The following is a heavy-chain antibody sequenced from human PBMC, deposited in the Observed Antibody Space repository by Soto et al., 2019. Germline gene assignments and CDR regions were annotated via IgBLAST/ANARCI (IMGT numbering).Heavy chain of an antibody. J-gene: IGHJ4*02. V-gene: IGHV1-69*19. D-gene: IGHD2-15*01. CDR2: ISPMFGAA. CDR1: GGTFNTYA. Sequence: QVQLVQSGAEMKKPGSSVKVSCQSSGGTFNTYAMNWVRQAPGQGPEWMGDISPMFGAANYAPKFQGRVTITADESTGTSYMPLSSLTSEDTAVYLCAREVQVHTPAFVYWGQGTLVTVSS. CDR3: AREVQVHTPAFVY.